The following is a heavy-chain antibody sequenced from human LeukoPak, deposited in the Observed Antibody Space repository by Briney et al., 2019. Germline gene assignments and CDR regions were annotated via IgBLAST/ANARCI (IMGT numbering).Heavy chain of an antibody. V-gene: IGHV3-30*02. Sequence: GGSLRLSCAASGFTFSRFGMHWVRRTPDKGLEWLAFIEDDGRYKYYVDSVKGRFTVSRDNSKNTVYVQMNSLRAEDTAVYYCAKDQTFRGSGHYTYFDYWGQGALVTVSS. D-gene: IGHD2-15*01. J-gene: IGHJ4*02. CDR2: IEDDGRYK. CDR3: AKDQTFRGSGHYTYFDY. CDR1: GFTFSRFG.